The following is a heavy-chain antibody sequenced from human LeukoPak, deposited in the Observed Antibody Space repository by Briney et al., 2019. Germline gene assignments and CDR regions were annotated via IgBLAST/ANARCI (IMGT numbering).Heavy chain of an antibody. D-gene: IGHD6-13*01. J-gene: IGHJ6*02. CDR1: GYTLTELS. Sequence: SCKVSGYTLTELSMHWVRQAPGKGLEWVAVISYDGSNKYYADSVKGRFTISRDNSKNTLYLQMNSLRAEDTAVYYCAKESQYSSSWTYRYYYYGMDVWGQGTTVTVSS. V-gene: IGHV3-30*18. CDR2: ISYDGSNK. CDR3: AKESQYSSSWTYRYYYYGMDV.